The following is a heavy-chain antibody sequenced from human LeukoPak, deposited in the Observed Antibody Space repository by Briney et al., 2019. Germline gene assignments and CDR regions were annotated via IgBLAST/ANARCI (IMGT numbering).Heavy chain of an antibody. D-gene: IGHD3-10*01. Sequence: SETLSLTCAVSGGSISTYYWSWIRQSPGKGLEWIGYISYNGYTSYNPSLNSRVTMSVDTSKSQFSLRLSSVTASDTAVYYCARHLDYYGSGSYEFWGQGTLVTVSS. CDR1: GGSISTYY. J-gene: IGHJ1*01. V-gene: IGHV4-59*08. CDR2: ISYNGYT. CDR3: ARHLDYYGSGSYEF.